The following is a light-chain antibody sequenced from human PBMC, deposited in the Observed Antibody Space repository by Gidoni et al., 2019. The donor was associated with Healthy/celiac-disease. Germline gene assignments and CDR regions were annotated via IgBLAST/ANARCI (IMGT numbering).Light chain of an antibody. V-gene: IGKV3-11*01. Sequence: EVVLTQSPATLSFSPGERVTLSCRASQSISSYLAWYQQKPGQAPRLLIYDASNRATGIPARFSGSGSGTDFTLTISSLEPEDFAVYYCQQRSNWPRTFGGGTKVEIK. J-gene: IGKJ4*01. CDR2: DAS. CDR1: QSISSY. CDR3: QQRSNWPRT.